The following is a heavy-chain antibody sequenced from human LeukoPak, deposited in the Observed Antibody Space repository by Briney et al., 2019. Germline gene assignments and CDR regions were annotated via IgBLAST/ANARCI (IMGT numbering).Heavy chain of an antibody. CDR3: ARDLIALYSDSSGWFDP. Sequence: SSVKVSCKASGYTFTGYYMHLVRQAPGQGLEWMGRINPNSGGTNYAQKFQGRVTMTRDTTISTAYMELSRLRSDDTAVYYCARDLIALYSDSSGWFDPWGQGTLVTVSS. J-gene: IGHJ5*02. CDR2: INPNSGGT. V-gene: IGHV1-2*06. CDR1: GYTFTGYY. D-gene: IGHD3-22*01.